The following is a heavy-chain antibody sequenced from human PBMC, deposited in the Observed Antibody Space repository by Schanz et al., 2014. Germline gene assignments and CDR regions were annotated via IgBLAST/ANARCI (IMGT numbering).Heavy chain of an antibody. CDR1: SASIRTYY. V-gene: IGHV4-59*01. D-gene: IGHD3-9*01. CDR3: ARARFTGYYMDV. CDR2: MYHSGST. J-gene: IGHJ6*02. Sequence: QVQLQESGPGLVKPSETLSLTCTVSSASIRTYYWSWIRQPPGKGLEWIGYMYHSGSTDYNPSLKSRVTMSVDTSKNQFSLKLSSVTAADTAVYYCARARFTGYYMDVWGQGTAVTVSS.